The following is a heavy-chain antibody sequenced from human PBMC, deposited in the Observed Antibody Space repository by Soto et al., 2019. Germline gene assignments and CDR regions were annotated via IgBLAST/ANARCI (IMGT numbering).Heavy chain of an antibody. CDR1: GFNFSTYS. Sequence: EVQLVESGGGLVQPGGSLRLSCAASGFNFSTYSMNWVRQAPGKGLEWVSFITYNNSTVYYADSVKGRFTISRDNAKNSLSLQMSSLRDEDTAVYYCAGGGQRGRYFDLWGRGTLVTVSS. CDR3: AGGGQRGRYFDL. D-gene: IGHD6-25*01. J-gene: IGHJ2*01. CDR2: ITYNNSTV. V-gene: IGHV3-48*02.